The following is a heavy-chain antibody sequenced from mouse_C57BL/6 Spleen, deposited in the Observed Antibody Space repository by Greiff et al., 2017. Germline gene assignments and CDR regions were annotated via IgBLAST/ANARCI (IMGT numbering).Heavy chain of an antibody. CDR2: IYPGDGDT. CDR3: ARERTGTGAMDD. V-gene: IGHV1-82*01. Sequence: VQLQQSGPELVKHGASVKISCKASGYAFSSSWMNWVKQRPGKGLEWIGRIYPGDGDTNYNGKFKGKATLTADKSSSTAYMQLSSLTSEDSAVYFCARERTGTGAMDDWGQGTSVTVSS. CDR1: GYAFSSSW. J-gene: IGHJ4*01. D-gene: IGHD4-1*01.